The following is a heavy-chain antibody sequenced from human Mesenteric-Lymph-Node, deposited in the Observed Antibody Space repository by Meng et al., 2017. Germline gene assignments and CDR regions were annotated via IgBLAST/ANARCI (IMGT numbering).Heavy chain of an antibody. CDR1: GYTFTGYY. Sequence: ASVKVSCKASGYTFTGYYMHWVRQAPGQGLEWMGWINTNTGNPTYAQGFTGRFVFSLDTSVSTTYLQISSLKAEDTAVYYCARDKATINFDYWGQGSLVTVSS. V-gene: IGHV7-4-1*02. J-gene: IGHJ4*02. CDR3: ARDKATINFDY. CDR2: INTNTGNP. D-gene: IGHD5-12*01.